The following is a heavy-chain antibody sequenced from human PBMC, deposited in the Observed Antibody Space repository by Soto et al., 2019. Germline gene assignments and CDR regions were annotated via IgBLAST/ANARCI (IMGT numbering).Heavy chain of an antibody. CDR2: ISVSGNTI. V-gene: IGHV3-11*01. J-gene: IGHJ4*02. D-gene: IGHD3-16*02. Sequence: QVQLVESGGDLVKPGGSLKLACAASGFTFTDYYMSWIRQAPGRGLEWLAYISVSGNTIFYADSVRGRFTISRDNAHNSLYLQIDALRVEDTAVYFCARDLSYTTSWPVGRLDHWGQGTLVNVSS. CDR3: ARDLSYTTSWPVGRLDH. CDR1: GFTFTDYY.